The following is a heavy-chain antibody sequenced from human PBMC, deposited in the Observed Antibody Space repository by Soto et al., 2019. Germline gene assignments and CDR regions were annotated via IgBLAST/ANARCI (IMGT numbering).Heavy chain of an antibody. Sequence: SETLSLTCTVSGGSISSGGYYWSWIRQHPGKGLEWIGYIYYSGSTYYNPSLKSRVTISVDTSKNQFSLKLTSVTAADTAVYYCAGWAVGIMIFGVPKDYWSQGTQVTVSS. CDR1: GGSISSGGYY. CDR2: IYYSGST. J-gene: IGHJ4*02. D-gene: IGHD3-3*01. V-gene: IGHV4-31*03. CDR3: AGWAVGIMIFGVPKDY.